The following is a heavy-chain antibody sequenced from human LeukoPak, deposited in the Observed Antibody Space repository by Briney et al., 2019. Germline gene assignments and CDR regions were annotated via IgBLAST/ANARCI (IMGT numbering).Heavy chain of an antibody. CDR1: GGSISSGDYY. CDR3: ARDLFYGTRFDY. Sequence: PSQTLSLTCTVSGGSISSGDYYWSWIRQPPGKGVEWIGYIYYSGSTYYNPSLKSRVTISVDTSKNQFSLKLSSVTAADTAVYYCARDLFYGTRFDYWGQGTLVTVSS. CDR2: IYYSGST. D-gene: IGHD4-17*01. V-gene: IGHV4-30-4*08. J-gene: IGHJ4*02.